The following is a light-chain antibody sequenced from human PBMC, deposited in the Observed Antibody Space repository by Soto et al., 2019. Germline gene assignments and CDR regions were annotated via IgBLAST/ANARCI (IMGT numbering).Light chain of an antibody. CDR2: GAS. J-gene: IGKJ1*01. V-gene: IGKV3-20*01. CDR3: QQYGSSPWWT. CDR1: QSVSSSY. Sequence: EIVLTQSPGTLSLSPGERATLSCRASQSVSSSYLAWYQQKPGQAPRLLIYGASSRATGIPDRFSGSGSGTDFTLTISRLEPEDFAVYYCQQYGSSPWWTFGQGPKV.